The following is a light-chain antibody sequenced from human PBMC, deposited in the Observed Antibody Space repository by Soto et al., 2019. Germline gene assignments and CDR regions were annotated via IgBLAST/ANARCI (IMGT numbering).Light chain of an antibody. CDR3: QQYNSWGT. Sequence: DIQMTQSPSTLSASVGDRVTITCRASQSISSWLAWYQQKPGKAPKLLIYDASSLESGVPSRFSGSGSGTEFTLTFSSLQPDDFATYYCQQYNSWGTFGQGTKVDIK. CDR1: QSISSW. V-gene: IGKV1-5*01. J-gene: IGKJ1*01. CDR2: DAS.